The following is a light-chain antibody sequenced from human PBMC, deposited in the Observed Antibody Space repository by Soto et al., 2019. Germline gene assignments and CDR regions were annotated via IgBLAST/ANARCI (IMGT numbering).Light chain of an antibody. CDR1: QYIGDV. J-gene: IGKJ1*01. Sequence: DIQMTQSPSSLSASVGDRGTITCLASQYIGDVLNWYQQTPGKAPKLLIFGASNLHIGVPSRFSGSGSGTEFTLTINNLQLEDFATYYCQQSDGSPRTFGQGTKVDIK. V-gene: IGKV1-39*01. CDR3: QQSDGSPRT. CDR2: GAS.